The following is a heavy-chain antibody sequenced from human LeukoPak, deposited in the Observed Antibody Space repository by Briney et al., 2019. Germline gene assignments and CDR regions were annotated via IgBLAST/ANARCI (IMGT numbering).Heavy chain of an antibody. CDR3: ARAGYSSSWYYFDY. J-gene: IGHJ4*02. Sequence: PSETLSLTCSVSSYSISRGYYWGWIRQPPGKGLEWIGYIYYSGSTNYNPSLKSRVTISVDTSKNQFSLKVSSVTAADTAVYYCARAGYSSSWYYFDYWGQGTLVTVSS. CDR2: IYYSGST. CDR1: SYSISRGYY. V-gene: IGHV4-61*01. D-gene: IGHD6-13*01.